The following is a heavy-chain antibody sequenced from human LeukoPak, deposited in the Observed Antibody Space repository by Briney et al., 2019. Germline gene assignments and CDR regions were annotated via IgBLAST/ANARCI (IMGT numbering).Heavy chain of an antibody. Sequence: GRSLRLPCAASGFTFSSYAMSWVRQAPGKGLEWVSAISGSGGSTYYADSVKGRFTISRDNSKNTLYLQMNSLRAEDTAVYYCAKDRRLGIVVVVATFGMDVWGQGTTVTVSS. D-gene: IGHD2-15*01. CDR2: ISGSGGST. J-gene: IGHJ6*02. V-gene: IGHV3-23*01. CDR3: AKDRRLGIVVVVATFGMDV. CDR1: GFTFSSYA.